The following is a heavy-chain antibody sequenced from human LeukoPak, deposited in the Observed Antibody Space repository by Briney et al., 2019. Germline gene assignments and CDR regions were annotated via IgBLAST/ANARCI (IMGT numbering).Heavy chain of an antibody. CDR2: IWNDGSNK. V-gene: IGHV3-33*01. J-gene: IGHJ6*04. CDR3: ARDCYYGSGSYLSYYYGMDV. Sequence: GGSLRLSCAASGFTFSSYGMHWVRQAPGKGLEGVSVIWNDGSNKYYADSVKGRFTISRDNSKDTLYLQMNSLRAEDTAVYYCARDCYYGSGSYLSYYYGMDVWGKGNPVTVSS. CDR1: GFTFSSYG. D-gene: IGHD3-10*01.